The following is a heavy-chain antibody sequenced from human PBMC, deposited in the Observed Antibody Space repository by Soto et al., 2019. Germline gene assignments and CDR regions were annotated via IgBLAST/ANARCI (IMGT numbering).Heavy chain of an antibody. D-gene: IGHD2-21*02. V-gene: IGHV1-3*01. CDR3: AGSIVVVTAADY. Sequence: QVQLVQSGAEVKKPGASVKVSCKASGYTFTSYAMRWVRQAPGQRLEWMGWINAGNGNTKYSQKFQGRVTITRDTSASTAYMELSSLKSEDTAVYYCAGSIVVVTAADYWGQGTLVTVSS. CDR1: GYTFTSYA. J-gene: IGHJ4*02. CDR2: INAGNGNT.